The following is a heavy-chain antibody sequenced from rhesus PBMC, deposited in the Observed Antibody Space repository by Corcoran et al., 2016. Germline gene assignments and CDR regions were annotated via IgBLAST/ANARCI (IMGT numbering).Heavy chain of an antibody. Sequence: QVQLVQSGPEVKQPGASVKVSCKASGYSFTTYGMTWVRQAPGQGLEWMGWMNTYTGNPTYAQGFTERFVFSMDTSVSTVYLQISSLKGEDTAVYYCARSVAAGYFEFWGQGALVTVSS. V-gene: IGHV7-193*02. CDR3: ARSVAAGYFEF. D-gene: IGHD4-29*01. J-gene: IGHJ1*01. CDR1: GYSFTTYG. CDR2: MNTYTGNP.